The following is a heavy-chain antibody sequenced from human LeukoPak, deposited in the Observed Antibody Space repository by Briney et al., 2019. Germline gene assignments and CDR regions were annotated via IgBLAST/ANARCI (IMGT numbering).Heavy chain of an antibody. CDR1: GFTFTSFA. Sequence: PGGPLRLSCAAPGFTFTSFAMTGVPQAPGRGREWVSTLRGSGGNTYYADSVKGRVTISRDNSKNTLYLQMNSLRAEDTAVYHCAKGSYYYDSADYFDYWGQGTLVTVSS. V-gene: IGHV3-23*01. CDR3: AKGSYYYDSADYFDY. J-gene: IGHJ4*02. CDR2: LRGSGGNT. D-gene: IGHD3-22*01.